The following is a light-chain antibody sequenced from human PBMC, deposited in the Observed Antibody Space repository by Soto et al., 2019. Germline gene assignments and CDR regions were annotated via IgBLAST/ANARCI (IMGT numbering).Light chain of an antibody. CDR1: PSVSSN. V-gene: IGKV3-15*01. CDR3: QQYNNWPRT. J-gene: IGKJ1*01. Sequence: EIVMTQSPATLSVSPGERATLSCRASPSVSSNLAWYQQKPAQAPRLLIYGASTRATGIPARFSGSGSATEFTPTISSLQSEDFAVYYCQQYNNWPRTFGQGTKVEIK. CDR2: GAS.